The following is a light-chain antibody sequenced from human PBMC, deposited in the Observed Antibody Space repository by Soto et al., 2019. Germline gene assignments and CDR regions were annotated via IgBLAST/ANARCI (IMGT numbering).Light chain of an antibody. J-gene: IGLJ2*01. CDR3: RSYDGSLTTSV. Sequence: QSVLTQPPSVSGTPGQRVSISCTGTSSNLGADYDVHWYQQLPGTAPRLLIFGNNNRPSGVPDRFSGSKSGTSASLAITGLQADDEAVYYSRSYDGSLTTSVFGAGTKLTVL. CDR1: SSNLGADYD. CDR2: GNN. V-gene: IGLV1-40*01.